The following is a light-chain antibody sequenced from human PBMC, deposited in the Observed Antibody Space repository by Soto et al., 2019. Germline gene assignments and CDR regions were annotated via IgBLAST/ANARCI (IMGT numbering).Light chain of an antibody. CDR1: QSVLYSSNNKNY. J-gene: IGKJ3*01. V-gene: IGKV4-1*01. CDR2: WAS. Sequence: DIVMTQSPDSLAVSVGERASINCKSSQSVLYSSNNKNYLAWYQQKPGQPPKLLIYWASTRESGVPDRFSGSGSGTDFTLTISSLQAEDVAVYYCQQYYNTPFTFGPGTKVDI. CDR3: QQYYNTPFT.